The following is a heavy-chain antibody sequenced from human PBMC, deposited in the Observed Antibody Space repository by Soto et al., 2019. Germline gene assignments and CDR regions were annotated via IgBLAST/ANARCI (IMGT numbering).Heavy chain of an antibody. CDR2: IIPLFRTP. CDR1: GGTFSSSA. V-gene: IGHV1-69*14. D-gene: IGHD4-4*01. J-gene: IGHJ6*02. Sequence: QVQLVQSGAEMKEPGSSVKVSCKTSGGTFSSSAISWLRQAPGQGLEWMGGIIPLFRTPDYAQKFQGRVTLAADKSTSTAYMELSSLRSEATAVYYCARDNDRLQLGGNYYYILDVWGQGTTITVSS. CDR3: ARDNDRLQLGGNYYYILDV.